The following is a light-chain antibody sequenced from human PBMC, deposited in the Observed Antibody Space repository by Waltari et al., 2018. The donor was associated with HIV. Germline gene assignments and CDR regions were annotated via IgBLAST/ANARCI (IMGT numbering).Light chain of an antibody. V-gene: IGKV1-39*01. CDR3: QQSYSTPLT. CDR2: AAS. CDR1: QSISSY. Sequence: DIQMTQSPSSLSASVGDRVTLTCRASQSISSYLNWYQQKPGKAPKVLIYAASSLQRGVPSRFSGSESGTDFTLTISSLQPEDFATYYCQQSYSTPLTFGGGTKVEIK. J-gene: IGKJ4*01.